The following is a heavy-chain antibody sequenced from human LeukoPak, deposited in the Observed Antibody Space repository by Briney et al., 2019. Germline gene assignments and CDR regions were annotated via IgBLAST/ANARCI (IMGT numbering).Heavy chain of an antibody. CDR2: ICYDGSNK. D-gene: IGHD3-10*01. J-gene: IGHJ4*02. CDR1: GFTFSTYG. V-gene: IGHV3-33*01. Sequence: PGGSLRLSCVASGFTFSTYGMHWVRQAPGKGLEWVAVICYDGSNKNYAESVKGRFTISRNNSKNTLYLQMNNLRAEDTAVYYCARNYYGSGSRDHFDYWGQGTLVTVSS. CDR3: ARNYYGSGSRDHFDY.